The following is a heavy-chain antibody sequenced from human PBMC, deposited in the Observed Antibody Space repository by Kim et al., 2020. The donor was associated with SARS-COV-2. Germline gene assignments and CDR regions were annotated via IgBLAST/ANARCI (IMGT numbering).Heavy chain of an antibody. J-gene: IGHJ4*02. D-gene: IGHD3-10*01. Sequence: SETLSLTCTVSGGSISSSSYYWGWIRQPPGKGLEWIGSIYYSGSTYYNPSLKSRVTISVDTSKNQFSLKLSSVTAADTAVYYCARPRSVVRGESGYFDYWGQGTLVTVSS. CDR3: ARPRSVVRGESGYFDY. CDR1: GGSISSSSYY. V-gene: IGHV4-39*01. CDR2: IYYSGST.